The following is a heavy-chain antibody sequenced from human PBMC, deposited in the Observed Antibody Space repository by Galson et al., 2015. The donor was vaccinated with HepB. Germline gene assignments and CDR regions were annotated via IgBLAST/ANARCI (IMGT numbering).Heavy chain of an antibody. CDR3: ARVANISSWYVLYYFDY. V-gene: IGHV3-11*06. CDR1: GFNFSDYY. CDR2: ISSSSSSNT. Sequence: SLRLSCAASGFNFSDYYMSWIRQAPGKGLEWVSYISSSSSSNTNYAESVKGRFTISRDNAKNSLSLQMHSLRAEDTAVYYCARVANISSWYVLYYFDYWGQGTLVSVSS. J-gene: IGHJ4*02. D-gene: IGHD6-13*01.